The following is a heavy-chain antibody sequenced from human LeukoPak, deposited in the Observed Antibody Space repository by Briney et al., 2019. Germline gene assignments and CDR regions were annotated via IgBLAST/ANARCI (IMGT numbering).Heavy chain of an antibody. D-gene: IGHD3-16*01. Sequence: GGSLRLSCAGSGFSFSSHGMNWVRQAPGKGLEWVSGISPSGDITYYTDSVRGRFTISRDNFKNTLSLQVNSLRAEDTAMHYCAKGDDWGRYKHWGQGTLVTVSS. CDR1: GFSFSSHG. J-gene: IGHJ1*01. CDR3: AKGDDWGRYKH. V-gene: IGHV3-23*01. CDR2: ISPSGDIT.